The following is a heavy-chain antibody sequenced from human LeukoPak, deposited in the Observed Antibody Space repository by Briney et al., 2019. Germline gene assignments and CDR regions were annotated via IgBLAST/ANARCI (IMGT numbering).Heavy chain of an antibody. CDR2: IYTSGST. CDR3: ARGEMCPPDFDL. V-gene: IGHV4-4*07. Sequence: PSETLSLTCTVSGGSISSYYWSWIRQPAGKGLEWIGRIYTSGSTIYNPSLKSRVTMSLDTSRNQFSLNLSSVTAADTAVYYCARGEMCPPDFDLWGRGTLVTVSS. CDR1: GGSISSYY. J-gene: IGHJ2*01. D-gene: IGHD5-24*01.